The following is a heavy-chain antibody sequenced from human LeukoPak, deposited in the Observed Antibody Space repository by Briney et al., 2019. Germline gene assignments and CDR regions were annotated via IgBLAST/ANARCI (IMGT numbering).Heavy chain of an antibody. CDR1: GYTFTGYY. Sequence: ASVKVSCKASGYTFTGYYMHWVRQAPGQGLEWLGRINPNSGGANYAQKFQGRVTMTRDTSISTAYMELSSLRSEDTAVYYCASGQYSGYDPEFDYWGQGTLVTVSS. V-gene: IGHV1-2*06. J-gene: IGHJ4*02. D-gene: IGHD5-12*01. CDR3: ASGQYSGYDPEFDY. CDR2: INPNSGGA.